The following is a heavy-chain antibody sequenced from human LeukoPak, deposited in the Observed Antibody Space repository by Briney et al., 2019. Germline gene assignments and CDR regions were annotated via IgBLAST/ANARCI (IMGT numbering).Heavy chain of an antibody. V-gene: IGHV1-2*02. J-gene: IGHJ6*03. CDR3: ARVSPSYYYDSTPDYYYYYMDV. CDR1: GYTFTGYY. D-gene: IGHD3-22*01. CDR2: INPNSGGT. Sequence: GASVKVSCKASGYTFTGYYMHWVRQAPGQGLEWMGWINPNSGGTNYAQKFQGRVTMTRDTSISTAYMELSRLRSDDTAVYYCARVSPSYYYDSTPDYYYYYMDVWGKGTTVTVSS.